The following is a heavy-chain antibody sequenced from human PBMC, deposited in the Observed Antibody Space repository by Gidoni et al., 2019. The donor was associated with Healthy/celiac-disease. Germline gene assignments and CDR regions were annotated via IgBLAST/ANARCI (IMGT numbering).Heavy chain of an antibody. CDR1: CGSISSGSYY. J-gene: IGHJ5*02. CDR3: ARENYDFWSGPFDP. Sequence: QVQLQESGPGLVKPSQTLSLTCPVSCGSISSGSYYWRWIRQPAGKGLEWMGRIYTSGSTNYNPSLKSRVTISVDTSKNQFSLKLSSVTAADTAVYYCARENYDFWSGPFDPWGQGTLVTVSS. D-gene: IGHD3-3*01. CDR2: IYTSGST. V-gene: IGHV4-61*02.